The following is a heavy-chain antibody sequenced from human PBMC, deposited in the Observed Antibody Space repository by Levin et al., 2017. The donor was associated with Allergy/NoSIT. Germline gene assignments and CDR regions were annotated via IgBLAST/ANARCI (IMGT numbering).Heavy chain of an antibody. CDR3: AKLSCSSTSCNSPPRNWFDP. CDR1: GFTFSSYA. Sequence: GASVKVSCAASGFTFSSYAMSWVRQAPGKGLEWVSAISGSGASTYYADSVKGRFTIPRDNFKNTLYLQMNSLRAEDTALYYCAKLSCSSTSCNSPPRNWFDPWGQGTLVTVSS. J-gene: IGHJ5*02. V-gene: IGHV3-23*01. D-gene: IGHD2-2*01. CDR2: ISGSGAST.